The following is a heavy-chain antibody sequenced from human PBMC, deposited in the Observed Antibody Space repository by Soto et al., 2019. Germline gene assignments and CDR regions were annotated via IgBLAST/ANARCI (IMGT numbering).Heavy chain of an antibody. CDR3: ARVRGYCSSTSCYGRAFDI. Sequence: QVQLQQWGAGLLKPSETLSLTCAVYGGSFSGYYWSWIRQPPGKGLEWIGEINHSGSTNYNPSLKSRVTISVDTSKNQFSLKLSYVTAADTAVYYCARVRGYCSSTSCYGRAFDIWGQGTMVTVSS. V-gene: IGHV4-34*01. CDR1: GGSFSGYY. D-gene: IGHD2-2*01. J-gene: IGHJ3*02. CDR2: INHSGST.